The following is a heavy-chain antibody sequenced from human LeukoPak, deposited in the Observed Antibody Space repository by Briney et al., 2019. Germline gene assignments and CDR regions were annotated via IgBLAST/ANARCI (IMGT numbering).Heavy chain of an antibody. J-gene: IGHJ3*02. D-gene: IGHD3-10*01. CDR2: IYYSGST. Sequence: PGGSLRLSCAASGFTFSSYNMNWVRQPPGKGLEWIGSIYYSGSTYYNPSLKSRVTISVDTSKNQFSLKLSSVTAADTAVYYCARRMEALRLLWFGESHDAFDIWGQGTMVTVSS. V-gene: IGHV4-39*01. CDR1: GFTFSSYN. CDR3: ARRMEALRLLWFGESHDAFDI.